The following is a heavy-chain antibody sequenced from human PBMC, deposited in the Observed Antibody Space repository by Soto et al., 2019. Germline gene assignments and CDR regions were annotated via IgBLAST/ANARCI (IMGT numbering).Heavy chain of an antibody. CDR3: AREYPHVSSTIFGVVNDHYYYYGMDV. CDR2: IYSGGST. J-gene: IGHJ6*02. V-gene: IGHV3-53*01. D-gene: IGHD3-3*01. Sequence: GGSLRLSCAASGFTVSSNYMSWVRQAPGKGLEWVSVIYSGGSTYYADSVKGRLTISRDNSKNTLYLQMNILRAEDTAVYYCAREYPHVSSTIFGVVNDHYYYYGMDVWGQGTTVTVSS. CDR1: GFTVSSNY.